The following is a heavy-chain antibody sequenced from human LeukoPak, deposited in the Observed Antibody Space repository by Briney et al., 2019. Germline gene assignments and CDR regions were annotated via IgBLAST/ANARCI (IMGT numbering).Heavy chain of an antibody. CDR3: ARAPYYYGSGYYFDY. CDR2: INHSGST. J-gene: IGHJ4*02. Sequence: ASETLSLTCTVSGGSISSYYWSWIRQPPGKGLEWIGEINHSGSTNYNPSLKSRVTISVDTSKNQFSLKLSSVTAADTAVYHCARAPYYYGSGYYFDYWGQGTLVTVSS. CDR1: GGSISSYY. V-gene: IGHV4-34*01. D-gene: IGHD3-10*01.